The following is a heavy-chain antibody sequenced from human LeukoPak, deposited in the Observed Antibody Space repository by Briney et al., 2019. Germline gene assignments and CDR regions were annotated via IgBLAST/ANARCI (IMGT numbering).Heavy chain of an antibody. CDR1: GGSFSAYY. J-gene: IGHJ5*02. V-gene: IGHV4-34*01. CDR3: ARGRRDYTSSGSNRFDP. D-gene: IGHD4-11*01. Sequence: SETLSLTCTVYGGSFSAYYWSWIRQPPGKGLEWIGEINQSGNTNYNPSLKSRVTISVDTSKNHFSLKVSPVTAADTAVYYCARGRRDYTSSGSNRFDPWCQGTLVIVSS. CDR2: INQSGNT.